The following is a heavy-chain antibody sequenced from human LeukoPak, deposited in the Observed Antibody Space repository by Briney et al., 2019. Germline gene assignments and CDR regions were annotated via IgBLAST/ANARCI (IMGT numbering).Heavy chain of an antibody. CDR2: IIPIFGTA. V-gene: IGHV1-69*01. CDR3: ARENYDYVWGSYRSLYYFDY. J-gene: IGHJ4*02. Sequence: SVKVSCKASGGTFSSYAISWVRQDPGQGLEWMGGIIPIFGTANYAQKFQGRVTITADESTSTAYMELSSLRSEDTAVYYCARENYDYVWGSYRSLYYFDYWGQGTLVTVSS. CDR1: GGTFSSYA. D-gene: IGHD3-16*02.